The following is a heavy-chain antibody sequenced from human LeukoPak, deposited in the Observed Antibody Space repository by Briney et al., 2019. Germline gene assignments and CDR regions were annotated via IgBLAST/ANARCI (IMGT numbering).Heavy chain of an antibody. V-gene: IGHV4-34*01. CDR1: GGSFSGYY. D-gene: IGHD2-21*02. CDR3: ARGKVTGGPRMRFDP. J-gene: IGHJ5*02. CDR2: INHSGST. Sequence: SETLSLTCAVYGGSFSGYYWSWIHQPPGKGLEWIGEINHSGSTNYNPSLKSRVTISVDTSKNQFSLKLSSVTAADTAVYYCARGKVTGGPRMRFDPWGQGTLVTVSS.